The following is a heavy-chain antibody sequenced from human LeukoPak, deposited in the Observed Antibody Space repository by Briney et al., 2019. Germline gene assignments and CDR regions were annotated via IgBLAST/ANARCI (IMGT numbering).Heavy chain of an antibody. J-gene: IGHJ4*02. CDR1: GFTFSSYG. D-gene: IGHD2-15*01. CDR2: IWYDGSNK. Sequence: GGSLRLSCAASGFTFSSYGMHWVRQAPGKGREWVAVIWYDGSNKYYADSVKGRFTISRDNSKNTLYLQMNSLRAEDTAVYYCAKERLGYCSGGSCYVFDYWGQGTLVTVSS. V-gene: IGHV3-33*06. CDR3: AKERLGYCSGGSCYVFDY.